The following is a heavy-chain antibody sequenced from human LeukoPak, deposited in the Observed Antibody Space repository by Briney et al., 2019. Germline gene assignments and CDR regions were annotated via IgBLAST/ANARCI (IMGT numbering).Heavy chain of an antibody. CDR1: GFTFSSYG. CDR2: ISYDGSNK. J-gene: IGHJ4*02. CDR3: AKAHDSSGWYLIDY. D-gene: IGHD6-19*01. Sequence: PGGSLRLSCAASGFTFSSYGMHWVRQAPGKGLEWVAVISYDGSNKYYADSVKGRFTISRDNSKNTLYLQMNSLRAEDTAVYYCAKAHDSSGWYLIDYWGQGTLVTVSS. V-gene: IGHV3-30*18.